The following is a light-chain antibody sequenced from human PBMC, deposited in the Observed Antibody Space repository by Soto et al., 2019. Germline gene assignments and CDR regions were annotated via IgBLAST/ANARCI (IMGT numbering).Light chain of an antibody. J-gene: IGKJ1*01. Sequence: DIPMTQSPSTLSASVGDRVSITCRASQSVDRYLAWYQQKPGKAPHLLIYDASSLESGVPSRFSGSGSGKEFTLTISSLQPDDFTTFYCQQYKDYTWTFGQGTKVEV. CDR3: QQYKDYTWT. CDR1: QSVDRY. V-gene: IGKV1-5*01. CDR2: DAS.